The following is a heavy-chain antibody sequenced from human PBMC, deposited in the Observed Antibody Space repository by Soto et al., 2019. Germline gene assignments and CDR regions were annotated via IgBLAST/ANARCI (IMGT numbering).Heavy chain of an antibody. V-gene: IGHV3-23*01. CDR1: GFTFSSYA. Sequence: GGSLRLSCAASGFTFSSYAMSWVRQAPGKGLEWVSAISGSGGSTYYADSVKGRFTISRDNSKNTLYLQMNSLRAEDTAVYYCAKGLIAARYVSGGWFDPWGQGTLVTVSS. CDR3: AKGLIAARYVSGGWFDP. J-gene: IGHJ5*02. D-gene: IGHD6-6*01. CDR2: ISGSGGST.